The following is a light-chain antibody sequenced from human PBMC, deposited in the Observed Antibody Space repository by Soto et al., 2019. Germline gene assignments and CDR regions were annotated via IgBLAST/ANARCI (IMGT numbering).Light chain of an antibody. CDR2: GAS. CDR3: QQYNSCPPIT. J-gene: IGKJ4*01. Sequence: EIVMTQSPATLSVSPRERATLSCRASQSVSSNLAWYQQKPGQAPRLLIYGASTRATGIPDRFSGSGSGTEFTIPIISLQSEDFVVYYCQQYNSCPPITFGGGTKVEMK. CDR1: QSVSSN. V-gene: IGKV3D-15*01.